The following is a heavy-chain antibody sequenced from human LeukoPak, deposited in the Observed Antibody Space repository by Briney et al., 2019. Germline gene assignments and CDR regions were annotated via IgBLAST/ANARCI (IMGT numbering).Heavy chain of an antibody. J-gene: IGHJ4*02. V-gene: IGHV4-4*07. CDR3: ARDGYYYDSSGYYRLDY. CDR1: GYSISNGYY. Sequence: SETLSLTCTVSGYSISNGYYSCCIRPPAGKLLEWIGLIYTSGSTNYNPSLKSRVTMSVDTSKNQFSLKLSSVTAADTAVYYCARDGYYYDSSGYYRLDYWGQGTLVTVSS. D-gene: IGHD3-22*01. CDR2: IYTSGST.